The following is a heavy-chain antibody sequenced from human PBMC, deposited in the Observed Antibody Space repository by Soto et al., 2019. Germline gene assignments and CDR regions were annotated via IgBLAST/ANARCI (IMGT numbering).Heavy chain of an antibody. D-gene: IGHD2-2*01. CDR3: ARVVGTALVVPAARGYFYYGMDV. CDR1: GGSISSYY. Sequence: SETLSLTCTVSGGSISSYYWSWIRQPPGKGLEWIGYIYYSGSTNYNPSLKSRVTISVDTSKNQFSLKLSSVTAADTAVYYCARVVGTALVVPAARGYFYYGMDVWGQWTTFIVSS. CDR2: IYYSGST. V-gene: IGHV4-59*01. J-gene: IGHJ6*02.